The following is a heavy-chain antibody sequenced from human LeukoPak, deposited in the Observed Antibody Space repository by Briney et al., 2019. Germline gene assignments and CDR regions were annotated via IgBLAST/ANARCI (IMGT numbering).Heavy chain of an antibody. Sequence: GGSLRLSCVASGLTFSGQWMNWVRQAPGKGLEWVSYISSSGSTIYYADSVKGRFTISRDNAKNSLYLQMNSLRAEDTAVYYCARDCGGGSCYGPYDAFGIWGQGTMVTVSS. CDR2: ISSSGSTI. CDR1: GLTFSGQW. CDR3: ARDCGGGSCYGPYDAFGI. J-gene: IGHJ3*02. D-gene: IGHD2-15*01. V-gene: IGHV3-48*04.